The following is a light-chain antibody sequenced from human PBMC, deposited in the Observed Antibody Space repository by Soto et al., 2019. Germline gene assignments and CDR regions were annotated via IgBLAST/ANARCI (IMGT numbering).Light chain of an antibody. V-gene: IGKV3-20*01. CDR1: QSVSSSY. J-gene: IGKJ4*01. CDR2: GPS. CDR3: QQYDTSPLT. Sequence: DIVLTQSPGTLSLSPGERATLSCRASQSVSSSYLAWYQQKPGQAPRLLIYGPSNRATGIPDRFSGSGSATDFTLTIRRLEPEDFAVYYCQQYDTSPLTFGGGTKVDIK.